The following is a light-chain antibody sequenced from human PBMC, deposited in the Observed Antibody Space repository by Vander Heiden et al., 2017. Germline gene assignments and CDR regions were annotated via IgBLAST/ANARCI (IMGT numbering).Light chain of an antibody. CDR1: SLGTYS. CDR3: NSRDSSGNRV. J-gene: IGLJ2*01. Sequence: SSELTQAPAVSVALGQTVRITCQGDSLGTYSASWYQQKPGQAPVLVIYGKNDRPSGIPDRFSGSSSGNTASLTITGAQAEDEADYYCNSRDSSGNRVFGGGTKLTVL. CDR2: GKN. V-gene: IGLV3-19*01.